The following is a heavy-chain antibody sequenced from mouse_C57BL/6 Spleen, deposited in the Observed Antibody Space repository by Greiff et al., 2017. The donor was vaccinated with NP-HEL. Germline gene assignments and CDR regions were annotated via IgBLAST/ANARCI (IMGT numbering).Heavy chain of an antibody. CDR1: GYTFTSYW. J-gene: IGHJ2*01. CDR3: ARGASNYDFDY. Sequence: QVQLQQPGADLVMPGASVKLSCKASGYTFTSYWMHWVKQRPGQGLEWIGEIDPSDSYTNYNQKFKGKSTLTVDKSSSTAYMQLSSLTSEDSAVYYCARGASNYDFDYWGQGTTLTVSS. D-gene: IGHD2-5*01. CDR2: IDPSDSYT. V-gene: IGHV1-69*01.